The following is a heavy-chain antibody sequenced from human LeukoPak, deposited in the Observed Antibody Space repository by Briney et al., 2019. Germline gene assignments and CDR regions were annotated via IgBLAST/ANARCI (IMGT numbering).Heavy chain of an antibody. Sequence: AASVKVSCKASGYTFTGYYMHWVRQAPGQGLEWMGWINPNSGDTNYAQKFQGRVTMTRDTSISTAYMELSRLRSDDTAVYYCARVRYYDILTGYPYYMDVWGKGTTVTISS. CDR2: INPNSGDT. V-gene: IGHV1-2*02. CDR1: GYTFTGYY. J-gene: IGHJ6*03. CDR3: ARVRYYDILTGYPYYMDV. D-gene: IGHD3-9*01.